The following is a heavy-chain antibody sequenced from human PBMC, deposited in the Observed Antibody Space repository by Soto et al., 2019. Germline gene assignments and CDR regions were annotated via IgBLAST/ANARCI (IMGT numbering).Heavy chain of an antibody. CDR1: GGTFISYW. D-gene: IGHD4-17*01. V-gene: IGHV3-7*01. CDR3: ARDNGYGGIYYFDS. Sequence: GGSLRHSCAASGGTFISYWMSWVRQATGKGLEWVANIKQDGSEKYYADSVKGRFTISRDNSKNTLYLQMNSLRAEDTAVYYCARDNGYGGIYYFDSWGQGTLVTVSS. CDR2: IKQDGSEK. J-gene: IGHJ4*02.